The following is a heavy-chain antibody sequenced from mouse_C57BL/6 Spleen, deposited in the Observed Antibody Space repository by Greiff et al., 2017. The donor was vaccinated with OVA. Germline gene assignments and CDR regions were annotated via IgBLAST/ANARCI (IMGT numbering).Heavy chain of an antibody. V-gene: IGHV1-82*01. CDR1: GYAFSSSW. D-gene: IGHD2-3*01. Sequence: QVQLQQSGPELVKPGASVKISCKASGYAFSSSWMNWVKQRPGTGLEWIGRIYPGDGDTNYNGKFKGKATLTADKSSSTAYMQLSSLTSEDSAVYFCARSHDGYPFYAMDYWGQGTSVTVSS. CDR2: IYPGDGDT. CDR3: ARSHDGYPFYAMDY. J-gene: IGHJ4*01.